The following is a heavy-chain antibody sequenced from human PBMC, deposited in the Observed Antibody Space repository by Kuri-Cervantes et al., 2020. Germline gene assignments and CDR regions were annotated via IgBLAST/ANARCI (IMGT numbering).Heavy chain of an antibody. Sequence: GESLKISCAASGFTFSSYAMSWVRQAPGKGLEWVSAISGSGGSTYYADPVKGRFTISRDNSKNSLYLQMNSLRAEDTALYHCARRTTVTVTATPRSYWYFDLWGRGTLVTVSS. D-gene: IGHD4-17*01. CDR2: ISGSGGST. CDR3: ARRTTVTVTATPRSYWYFDL. CDR1: GFTFSSYA. V-gene: IGHV3-23*01. J-gene: IGHJ2*01.